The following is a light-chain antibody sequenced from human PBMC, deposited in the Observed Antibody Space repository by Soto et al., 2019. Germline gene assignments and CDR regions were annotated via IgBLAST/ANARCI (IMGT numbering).Light chain of an antibody. Sequence: EIVLTQSPGTLSLSPGERATFSCRPSQSVSTTSLAWYQQKPGLPPRLLMYATSSRATGIPDRFTGSGSATDFPLTISRVEPGDSAVYYCQQYGGSPFTFGQGTKLEI. CDR2: ATS. CDR3: QQYGGSPFT. V-gene: IGKV3-20*01. J-gene: IGKJ2*01. CDR1: QSVSTTS.